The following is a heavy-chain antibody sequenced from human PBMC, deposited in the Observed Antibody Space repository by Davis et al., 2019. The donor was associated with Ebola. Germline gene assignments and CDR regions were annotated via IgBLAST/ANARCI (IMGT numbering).Heavy chain of an antibody. CDR2: INTNTGNP. J-gene: IGHJ3*02. Sequence: ASVKVSCKASGYTFTSYAMNWVRQAPGQGLEWMGWINTNTGNPTYAQGFTGRFVFSLDTSVSTAYLQISSLKAEDTAVYYCAREGIVVGRWTFDIWGQGTMVTVSS. D-gene: IGHD2-2*01. V-gene: IGHV7-4-1*02. CDR1: GYTFTSYA. CDR3: AREGIVVGRWTFDI.